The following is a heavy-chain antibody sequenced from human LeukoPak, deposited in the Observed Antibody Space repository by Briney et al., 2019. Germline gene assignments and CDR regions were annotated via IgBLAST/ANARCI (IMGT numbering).Heavy chain of an antibody. CDR3: ARVSPYGFNALDV. CDR1: DFAFSNYE. D-gene: IGHD3/OR15-3a*01. Sequence: GGSLRLSCVASDFAFSNYEMNWVRQAPGKGLEWISYMNIAGSTKYYADSVKGRFTVSRDNAKNSLYLHIDSRRVEDTAVYYCARVSPYGFNALDVWGQGTLVSVSS. J-gene: IGHJ3*01. CDR2: MNIAGSTK. V-gene: IGHV3-48*03.